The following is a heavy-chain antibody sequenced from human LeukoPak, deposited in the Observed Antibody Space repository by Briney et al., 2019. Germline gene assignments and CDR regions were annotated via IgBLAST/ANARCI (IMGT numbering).Heavy chain of an antibody. CDR3: ARQSGYCGGGSCAIDY. D-gene: IGHD2-15*01. J-gene: IGHJ4*02. CDR2: IYPGDSDT. CDR1: GYSFTSFW. V-gene: IGHV5-51*01. Sequence: GESLKISCKGSGYSFTSFWIAWVRQMPGKGLEWMGIIYPGDSDTIYSPSFQGQVTISADKSIDSAFLQWSSLKASDTAMYYCARQSGYCGGGSCAIDYWGQGTLVTVSS.